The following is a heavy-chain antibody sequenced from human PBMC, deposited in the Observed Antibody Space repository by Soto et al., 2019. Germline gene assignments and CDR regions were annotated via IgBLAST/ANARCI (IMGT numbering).Heavy chain of an antibody. CDR3: AIIVVVPATDAFDI. J-gene: IGHJ3*02. D-gene: IGHD2-2*01. Sequence: GGSLRLSCAASGFTFSSYIMNWVRQAPGKGLEWVSSIRSSSSYIYYADAVKGRFTISRDNAKNSMYLQMNSLRAEEPAVYYCAIIVVVPATDAFDIWGQGTMVTVSS. CDR2: IRSSSSYI. V-gene: IGHV3-21*01. CDR1: GFTFSSYI.